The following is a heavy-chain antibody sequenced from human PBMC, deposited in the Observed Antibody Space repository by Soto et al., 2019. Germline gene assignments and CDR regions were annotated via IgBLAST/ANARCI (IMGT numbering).Heavy chain of an antibody. J-gene: IGHJ6*02. D-gene: IGHD2-21*01. CDR3: AREIDSLVSPYYHGMDV. CDR1: GFTFSRYG. CDR2: IWDDGSNK. V-gene: IGHV3-33*08. Sequence: GGSLRLSCAACGFTFSRYGMQRVRQAPGKGLGWGAVIWDDGSNKYYSDSVKGQFNISRDNSNNTLYLDMTSMRAEDTAVYYCAREIDSLVSPYYHGMDVWGQGTTANASS.